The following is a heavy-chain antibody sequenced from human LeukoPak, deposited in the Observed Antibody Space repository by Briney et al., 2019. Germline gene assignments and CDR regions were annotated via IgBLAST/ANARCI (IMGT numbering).Heavy chain of an antibody. V-gene: IGHV1-8*01. D-gene: IGHD4-17*01. Sequence: ASVKVSCKASGCTFTSYDINWVRQATGQGLEWMGWMNPNSGNTGYAQKFQGRVTMTGNTSISTAYMELSSLRSEDTAVYYCARGETKGDYTIYYYYYYGMDVWGQGTTVTVSS. CDR1: GCTFTSYD. CDR3: ARGETKGDYTIYYYYYYGMDV. CDR2: MNPNSGNT. J-gene: IGHJ6*02.